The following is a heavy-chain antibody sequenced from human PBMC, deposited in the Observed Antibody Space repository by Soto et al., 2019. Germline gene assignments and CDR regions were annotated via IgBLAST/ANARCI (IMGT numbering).Heavy chain of an antibody. CDR1: GGSISSGGYY. Sequence: SETLSLTCTVSGGSISSGGYYWSWIRQHPGKGLEWIGYIYYSGSTYYNPSLKSRVTISVDTSKNQFSLKLSSVTAADTAVYYCARVTTFYDILTSSYALNYFDYWGQGTRVTVSS. CDR3: ARVTTFYDILTSSYALNYFDY. J-gene: IGHJ4*02. V-gene: IGHV4-31*03. D-gene: IGHD3-9*01. CDR2: IYYSGST.